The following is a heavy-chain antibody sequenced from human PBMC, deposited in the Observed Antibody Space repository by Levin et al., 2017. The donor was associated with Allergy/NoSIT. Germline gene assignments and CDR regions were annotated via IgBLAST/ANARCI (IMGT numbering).Heavy chain of an antibody. CDR1: DGSISSYY. D-gene: IGHD6-19*01. Sequence: SQTLSLTCDVSDGSISSYYWSWIRQPPGKGLEWIGYIYYSGSTHYNPSLKSRVTMSVDTSKNQFSLKLSSVTAADTAVYYCARAVAGTSFRCDYWGQGTVVTVSS. V-gene: IGHV4-59*01. CDR2: IYYSGST. CDR3: ARAVAGTSFRCDY. J-gene: IGHJ4*02.